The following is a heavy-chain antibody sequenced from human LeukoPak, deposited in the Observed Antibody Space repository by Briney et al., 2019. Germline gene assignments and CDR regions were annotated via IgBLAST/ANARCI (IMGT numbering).Heavy chain of an antibody. CDR2: ISAYNGNT. D-gene: IGHD7-27*01. CDR1: GYTFTSYG. V-gene: IGHV1-18*01. CDR3: AKDRSGEFSHFDY. Sequence: ASVKVSCKASGYTFTSYGISWVRQAPGQGLEWMGWISAYNGNTNYAQKLQGRVTMTTDTSTSTAYMELRSLRAEDTAVYYCAKDRSGEFSHFDYWGQGTLVTVSS. J-gene: IGHJ4*02.